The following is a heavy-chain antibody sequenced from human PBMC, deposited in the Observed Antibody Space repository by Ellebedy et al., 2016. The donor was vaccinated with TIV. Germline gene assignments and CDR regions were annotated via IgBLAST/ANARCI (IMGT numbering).Heavy chain of an antibody. CDR2: ISGSGGST. CDR1: GFTFSSYA. D-gene: IGHD5-18*01. Sequence: GESLKISXAASGFTFSSYAMSWVRQAPGKGLEWVSAISGSGGSTYYADSVKGRFTISRDNSKNTLYLQMNSLRAEDTAVYYCAKDRDTAMAPAFDYWGQGTLVTVSS. J-gene: IGHJ4*02. CDR3: AKDRDTAMAPAFDY. V-gene: IGHV3-23*01.